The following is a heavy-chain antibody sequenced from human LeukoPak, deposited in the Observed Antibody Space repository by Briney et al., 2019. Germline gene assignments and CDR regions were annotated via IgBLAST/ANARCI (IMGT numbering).Heavy chain of an antibody. CDR3: ARDMSTVPKYNWFDP. D-gene: IGHD4-11*01. Sequence: GASVKVSCKASGGTFSTYAISWVRQAPGQGPEWMGRFIPIHGIANYAQNFQGRLTITAGKSTSTAYMELRSLTSEDTAVYYCARDMSTVPKYNWFDPWGQGTLVTVSS. CDR2: FIPIHGIA. CDR1: GGTFSTYA. V-gene: IGHV1-69*04. J-gene: IGHJ5*02.